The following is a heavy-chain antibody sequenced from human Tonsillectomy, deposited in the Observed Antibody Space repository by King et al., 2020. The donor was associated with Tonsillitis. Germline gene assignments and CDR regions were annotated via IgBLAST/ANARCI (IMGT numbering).Heavy chain of an antibody. J-gene: IGHJ5*01. CDR2: IYWDDDK. CDR3: MQRRWGYYSDSSVYYYGGLFDF. V-gene: IGHV2-5*02. CDR1: GFSLSTRGVG. D-gene: IGHD3-22*01. Sequence: TLKESGPTLVKPPQTLTLTCTFSGFSLSTRGVGVGWIRQPPGKALEWLALIYWDDDKRYSPSLKSRITITKDTSKNQVVLTMTNMYPVDTATDYCMQRRWGYYSDSSVYYYGGLFDFWGQGTLVTVSS.